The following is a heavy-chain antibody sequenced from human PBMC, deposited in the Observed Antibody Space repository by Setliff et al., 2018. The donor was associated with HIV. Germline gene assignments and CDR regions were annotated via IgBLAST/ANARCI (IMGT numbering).Heavy chain of an antibody. J-gene: IGHJ3*02. Sequence: KVSCKASGYTFTSYIMNWVRQAPGQGLEWMGWISAYNGNTKYAQKFQGRVTMTTDTSTSTAYMELRSLRSDDTAVYYCARSRYDSGGYPDAFDIWGQGTMVTVSS. CDR1: GYTFTSYI. V-gene: IGHV1-18*01. CDR2: ISAYNGNT. D-gene: IGHD3-22*01. CDR3: ARSRYDSGGYPDAFDI.